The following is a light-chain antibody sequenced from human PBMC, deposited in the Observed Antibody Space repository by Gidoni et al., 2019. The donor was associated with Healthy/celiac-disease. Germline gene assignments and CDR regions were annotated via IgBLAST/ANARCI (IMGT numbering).Light chain of an antibody. CDR2: LGS. J-gene: IGKJ2*01. CDR3: MQALQTPYT. CDR1: QSLLHSNGYNY. Sequence: DIVMTQSPLSLPVTPGEPASISCRSSQSLLHSNGYNYLDWYLQKPGQSPQLLIYLGSNRASGVPDRFSGSGSGTDFTLKISRVEAEDVGVYFCMQALQTPYTFGPGTQLEIK. V-gene: IGKV2-28*01.